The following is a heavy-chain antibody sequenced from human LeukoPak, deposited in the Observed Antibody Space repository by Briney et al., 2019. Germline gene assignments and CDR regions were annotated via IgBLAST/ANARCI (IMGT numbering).Heavy chain of an antibody. CDR3: ARDFYFDY. D-gene: IGHD3-3*01. CDR2: INHSGST. CDR1: GGSFSVYY. V-gene: IGHV4-34*01. Sequence: SETLSLTCAVYGGSFSVYYWTWIRQPPGKGLEWIGEINHSGSTNYNPSLKSRVTISVDTSKNQFSLKLSSVTAADTAVYYCARDFYFDYWGQGTLVTVSS. J-gene: IGHJ4*02.